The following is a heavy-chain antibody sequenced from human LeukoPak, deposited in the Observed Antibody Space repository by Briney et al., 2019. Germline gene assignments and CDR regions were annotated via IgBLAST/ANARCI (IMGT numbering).Heavy chain of an antibody. J-gene: IGHJ4*02. CDR2: TYYRSKWHN. CDR1: GDSVSSSSAV. CDR3: AREGNYDFWSGYYYFDY. Sequence: SQTLSLTCAVSGDSVSSSSAVWNWIRQSPSRGLEWLGRTYYRSKWHNEYAESVKSRISITSDTSKNQFSLQLNSVTPEDTAVYYCAREGNYDFWSGYYYFDYWDQGTLVTVSS. V-gene: IGHV6-1*01. D-gene: IGHD3-3*01.